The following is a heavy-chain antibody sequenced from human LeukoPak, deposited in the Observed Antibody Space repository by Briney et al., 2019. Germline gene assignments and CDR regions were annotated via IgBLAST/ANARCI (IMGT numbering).Heavy chain of an antibody. CDR3: ARAPRQQLAYYFAS. D-gene: IGHD6-13*01. CDR2: ISYDGSNK. J-gene: IGHJ4*02. CDR1: GFTFSSYA. V-gene: IGHV3-30-3*01. Sequence: GGSLRLSCAASGFTFSSYAMHWVRQAPGKGLEWVAVISYDGSNKYYADSVKGRFTISRDNSKNTPYLQMNSLRAEDTAVYYCARAPRQQLAYYFASGGKGPRATAPS.